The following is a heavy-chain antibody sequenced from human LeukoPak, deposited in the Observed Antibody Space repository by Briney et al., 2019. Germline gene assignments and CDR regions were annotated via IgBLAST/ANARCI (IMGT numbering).Heavy chain of an antibody. CDR2: IYYSGGT. Sequence: SETLSLTCTASGGSISSYYWSWIRQPPGKGLEWIGYIYYSGGTNYNPSLKSRVTISVDTSKNQFSLKLSSVTAADTAVYYCARGYGPSSGYYGYWGQGTLVTVSS. J-gene: IGHJ4*02. D-gene: IGHD3-22*01. CDR3: ARGYGPSSGYYGY. V-gene: IGHV4-59*01. CDR1: GGSISSYY.